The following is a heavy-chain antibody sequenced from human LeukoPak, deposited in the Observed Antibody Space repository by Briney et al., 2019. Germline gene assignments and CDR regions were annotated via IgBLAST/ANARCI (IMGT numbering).Heavy chain of an antibody. J-gene: IGHJ3*02. D-gene: IGHD3-22*01. CDR2: FDPEDGET. CDR3: ATKRTYYDSSGYPIQDAFDI. V-gene: IGHV1-24*01. Sequence: ASVKVSCKVSGYTLTELSMHWVRQAPGKGLGWMGGFDPEDGETIYAQKFQGRVTMTEDTSTDTAYMELSSLRSEDTAVYYCATKRTYYDSSGYPIQDAFDIWGQGTMSPSLQ. CDR1: GYTLTELS.